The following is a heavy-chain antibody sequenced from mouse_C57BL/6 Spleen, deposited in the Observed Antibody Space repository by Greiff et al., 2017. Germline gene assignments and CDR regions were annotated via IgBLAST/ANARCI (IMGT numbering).Heavy chain of an antibody. J-gene: IGHJ1*03. CDR1: GYAFSSSW. Sequence: VKLMESGPELVKPGASVKISCKASGYAFSSSWMNWVKQRPGKGLEWIGRFYPGDGDTNYNGKFKGKATLTADESSSTAYMQLSSLTSEDSAVYVDESTTLVVRGYFDVGGTGTTVTVSS. D-gene: IGHD1-1*01. V-gene: IGHV1-82*01. CDR3: ESTTLVVRGYFDV. CDR2: FYPGDGDT.